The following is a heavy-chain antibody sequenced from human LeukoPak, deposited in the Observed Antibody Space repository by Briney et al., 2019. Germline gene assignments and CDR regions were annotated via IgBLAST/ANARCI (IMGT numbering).Heavy chain of an antibody. J-gene: IGHJ6*03. CDR3: ARGLEPSNGYYYYMDV. Sequence: GASVKVSCKASGGTFSSYAISWVRQAPGQGLEWMGGIIPIFGTANYAQKFQGRVTITADESTSTAHMELSSLRSEDTAVYYCARGLEPSNGYYYYMDVWGKGTTVTVSS. CDR1: GGTFSSYA. V-gene: IGHV1-69*13. CDR2: IIPIFGTA. D-gene: IGHD1-1*01.